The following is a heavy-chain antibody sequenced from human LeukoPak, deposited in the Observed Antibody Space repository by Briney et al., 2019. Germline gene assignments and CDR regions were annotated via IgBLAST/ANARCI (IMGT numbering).Heavy chain of an antibody. J-gene: IGHJ3*02. CDR2: IYYSGST. D-gene: IGHD4-23*01. CDR1: GSSISSGYF. V-gene: IGHV4-39*01. CDR3: ARPAVGI. Sequence: SETLSLTCAVSGSSISSGYFWGWIRQPPGKGLEWIGSIYYSGSTYYNPSLKSRVTISVDTSKNQFSLKLSSVTAADTAVYYCARPAVGIWGQGTMVTVSS.